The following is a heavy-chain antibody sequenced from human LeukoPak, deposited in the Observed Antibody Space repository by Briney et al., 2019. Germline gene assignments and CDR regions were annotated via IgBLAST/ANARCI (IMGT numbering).Heavy chain of an antibody. CDR3: ARGSTIEFGYYFDY. J-gene: IGHJ4*02. D-gene: IGHD3-10*01. Sequence: ASVTVSCKASGYTFTGYYMSWVRQAPGQGLEWMGWINPNSGGTKYAQKFKGRVTMTRDTSINTAYVEVSRLRSDDTAVYYCARGSTIEFGYYFDYWGQGTLVTVSS. CDR2: INPNSGGT. CDR1: GYTFTGYY. V-gene: IGHV1-2*02.